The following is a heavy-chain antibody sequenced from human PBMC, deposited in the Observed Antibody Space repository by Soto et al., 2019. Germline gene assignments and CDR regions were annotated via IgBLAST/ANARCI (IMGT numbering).Heavy chain of an antibody. CDR3: ARSFRGWT. CDR2: VHYTGST. J-gene: IGHJ4*02. V-gene: IGHV4-61*01. Sequence: QVQLQESGPGLVKPSETLTLTCAVSGVSVSSPTHYWSWIRQPPGKGLEWIGYVHYTGSTVYNPSLTGRVTISRDTSKNQISLSLNSVTAADAAIYSCARSFRGWTGGQGTLVTVSS. CDR1: GVSVSSPTHY. D-gene: IGHD2-15*01.